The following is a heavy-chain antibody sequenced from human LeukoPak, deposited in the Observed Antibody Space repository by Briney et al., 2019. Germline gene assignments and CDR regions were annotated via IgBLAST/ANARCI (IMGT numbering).Heavy chain of an antibody. J-gene: IGHJ4*02. CDR3: ARGVVELERRNDY. Sequence: ASVKVSCKATGYTFTDYYIHWVRQAPGQGLEWMGRINPNSGVTYYAQKFQGRVTMTRDTSISTAYMELNRLRSDDTAVYYCARGVVELERRNDYWGQGTLVTVSS. CDR2: INPNSGVT. CDR1: GYTFTDYY. D-gene: IGHD1-1*01. V-gene: IGHV1-2*06.